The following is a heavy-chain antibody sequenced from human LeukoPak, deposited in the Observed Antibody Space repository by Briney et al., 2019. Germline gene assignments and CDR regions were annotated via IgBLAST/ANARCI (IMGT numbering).Heavy chain of an antibody. J-gene: IGHJ5*02. Sequence: SETLSLTCTVSGGSISSYYWSWVRQPAGKGLEWIGRIYTSGSTNYNPSLKSRVTMSVDTSKNQFSLKLSSVTAADTAVYYCARHRRITIFGVVIPNWFDPWGQGTLVTVSS. CDR3: ARHRRITIFGVVIPNWFDP. V-gene: IGHV4-4*07. CDR2: IYTSGST. CDR1: GGSISSYY. D-gene: IGHD3-3*01.